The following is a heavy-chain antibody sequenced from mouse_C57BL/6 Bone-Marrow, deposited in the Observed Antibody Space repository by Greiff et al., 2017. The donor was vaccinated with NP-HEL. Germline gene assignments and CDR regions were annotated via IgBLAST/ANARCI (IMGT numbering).Heavy chain of an antibody. CDR1: GYTFTSYW. D-gene: IGHD1-1*01. Sequence: QVQLQQPGAELVKPGASVKLSCKASGYTFTSYWMHWVKQRPGQGLEWIGMIHPNSGSTNYNEKFKSKATLTVDKSSSTAYMQLSSLTSEDSAVYYCVSTGDYYGSSYVDYWGQGTTLTVSS. V-gene: IGHV1-64*01. J-gene: IGHJ2*01. CDR2: IHPNSGST. CDR3: VSTGDYYGSSYVDY.